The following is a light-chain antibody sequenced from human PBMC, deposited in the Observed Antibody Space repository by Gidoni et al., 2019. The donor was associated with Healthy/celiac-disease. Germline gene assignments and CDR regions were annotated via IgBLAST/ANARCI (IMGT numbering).Light chain of an antibody. CDR2: WAA. Sequence: DIVMTQSPDSLAVSLGERATINCKSSQSVLYSPNNKNYLAWYQQKPGQPPKLLIYWAATRESGVPDRFSGSGSGTDFTLTISSLQAEDVAVHYCQQYYSTPWTFGQGTKVEIK. V-gene: IGKV4-1*01. CDR1: QSVLYSPNNKNY. J-gene: IGKJ1*01. CDR3: QQYYSTPWT.